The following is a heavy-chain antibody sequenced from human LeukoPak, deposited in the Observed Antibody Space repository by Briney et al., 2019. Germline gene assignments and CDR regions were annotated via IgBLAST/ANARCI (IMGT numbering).Heavy chain of an antibody. Sequence: SETLSLTCTVSGGSISSYYWSWIRQPPGKGLEWIGYIYYSGSTNYNPSLKSRVTISVDTSKNQFSLKLSSVTAADTAVYYCARDGPQHRIASEWGQGTLVTVSS. J-gene: IGHJ4*02. V-gene: IGHV4-59*01. CDR3: ARDGPQHRIASE. CDR1: GGSISSYY. CDR2: IYYSGST. D-gene: IGHD2-15*01.